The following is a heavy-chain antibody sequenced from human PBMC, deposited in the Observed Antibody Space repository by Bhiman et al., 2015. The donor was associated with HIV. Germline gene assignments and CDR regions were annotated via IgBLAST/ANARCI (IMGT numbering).Heavy chain of an antibody. CDR3: ARHLWGRYSGEGRTFDN. CDR2: IYSDGNT. Sequence: EVQVVESGEGLVQPGRSLRLSCAASGFTVITSYMSWVRQAPGKGLEWVSVIYSDGNTFYADSVKGRFTISRDNSKNTLYLQMSSVRAEDTAVYYCARHLWGRYSGEGRTFDNWGPGTLVTVSS. CDR1: GFTVITSY. V-gene: IGHV3-66*04. D-gene: IGHD3-10*01. J-gene: IGHJ4*02.